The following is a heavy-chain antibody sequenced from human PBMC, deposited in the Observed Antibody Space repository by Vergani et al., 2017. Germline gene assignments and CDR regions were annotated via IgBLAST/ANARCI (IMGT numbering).Heavy chain of an antibody. V-gene: IGHV1-46*01. J-gene: IGHJ4*02. CDR2: INPSGGST. CDR1: GYTFTSYY. Sequence: QVQLVQSGAEVKKPGASVKVSCKASGYTFTSYYMHWVRQAPGQGLEWMGIINPSGGSTSYAQKFQGRVTMTRDTSTSTVYMELSSLRSEDTAVYYCARGQYYDYVWGSYRYTGGLDYWGQGTLVTVSS. D-gene: IGHD3-16*02. CDR3: ARGQYYDYVWGSYRYTGGLDY.